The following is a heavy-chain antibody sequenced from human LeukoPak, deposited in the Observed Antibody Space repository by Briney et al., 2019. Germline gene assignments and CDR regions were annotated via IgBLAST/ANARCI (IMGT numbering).Heavy chain of an antibody. Sequence: PGGSLRLSCAASGFTFSSYEMNWVRQAPGKGLEWVSYISNSDSTVHYADSVKGRFTISRDNAQNSLYLQMSSPRAEDTAVYYCARVEDDYGDYYYGMDVWGQGTTVTVSS. V-gene: IGHV3-48*03. CDR3: ARVEDDYGDYYYGMDV. CDR2: ISNSDSTV. D-gene: IGHD4-17*01. J-gene: IGHJ6*02. CDR1: GFTFSSYE.